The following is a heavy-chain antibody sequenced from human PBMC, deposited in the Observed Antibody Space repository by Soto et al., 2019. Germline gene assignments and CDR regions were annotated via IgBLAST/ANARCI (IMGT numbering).Heavy chain of an antibody. CDR1: GYTFTGYY. CDR2: INPNSGGT. J-gene: IGHJ6*02. CDR3: ARGGARPNYDFWSGPRFTDV. V-gene: IGHV1-2*04. D-gene: IGHD3-3*01. Sequence: ASVKVSCKASGYTFTGYYMHWVRQAPGQGLEWMGWINPNSGGTNYAQKFQGWVTMTRDTSISTAYMELSRLRSDDTAVYYCARGGARPNYDFWSGPRFTDVWGQGTTVTVSS.